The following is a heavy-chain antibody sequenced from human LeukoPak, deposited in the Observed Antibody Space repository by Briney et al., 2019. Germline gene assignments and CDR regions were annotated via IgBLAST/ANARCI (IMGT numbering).Heavy chain of an antibody. V-gene: IGHV1-46*01. Sequence: ASVKVSCKASGYTFTSNYIHWVRQATGQGLEWMGMIYPRDGSTSYAQKFQDRVTVTRDTSTSTVHMELRGLRSEDTAVYYCARDQEGFDYWGQGTLVTVSS. CDR3: ARDQEGFDY. CDR1: GYTFTSNY. J-gene: IGHJ4*02. CDR2: IYPRDGST.